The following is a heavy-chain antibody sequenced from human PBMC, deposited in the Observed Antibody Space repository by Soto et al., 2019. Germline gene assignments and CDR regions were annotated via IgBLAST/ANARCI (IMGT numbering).Heavy chain of an antibody. D-gene: IGHD3-22*01. V-gene: IGHV1-18*01. J-gene: IGHJ4*02. Sequence: QVQLVQSGAELRKPGASEKVSGKASGYSWSRYGIDWVRQATGQGLEWMGWINTYNGNRNYAQKFEDRVTMTTATSTNTVYMELRSLKSDDTDIYYCARDRLRGYDSSGFYSWGQGTLVTVSS. CDR3: ARDRLRGYDSSGFYS. CDR1: GYSWSRYG. CDR2: INTYNGNR.